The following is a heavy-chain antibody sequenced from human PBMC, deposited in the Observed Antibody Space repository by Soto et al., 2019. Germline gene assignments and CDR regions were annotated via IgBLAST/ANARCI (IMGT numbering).Heavy chain of an antibody. CDR1: GYTFTSYD. J-gene: IGHJ4*02. CDR3: ARGFNRYCSSTSCYTAPPSFDY. V-gene: IGHV1-8*01. Sequence: ASVKVSCKASGYTFTSYDINWVRQATGQGLEWMGWMNPNSGNTGYAQKFQGRVTMTRNTSISKAYMELSRLRSDDTAVYYCARGFNRYCSSTSCYTAPPSFDYWGQGTLVTVSS. CDR2: MNPNSGNT. D-gene: IGHD2-2*02.